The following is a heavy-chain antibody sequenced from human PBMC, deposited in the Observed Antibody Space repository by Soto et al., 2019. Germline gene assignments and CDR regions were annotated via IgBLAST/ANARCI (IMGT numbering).Heavy chain of an antibody. V-gene: IGHV5-51*01. CDR2: IYPGDSNT. D-gene: IGHD4-17*01. CDR1: GYSFTNYW. CDR3: ARLGSQDYGDYVGY. Sequence: GESLKISCNGSGYSFTNYWIGWVRQMPVKGLEWMGIIYPGDSNTRYSPSFQGQVTISADKAITTAYLQWSSLKASDTAMYYCARLGSQDYGDYVGYWGQGTLVTVPS. J-gene: IGHJ4*02.